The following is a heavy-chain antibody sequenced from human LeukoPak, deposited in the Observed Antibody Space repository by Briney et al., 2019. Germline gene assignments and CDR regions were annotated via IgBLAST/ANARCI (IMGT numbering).Heavy chain of an antibody. J-gene: IGHJ6*03. Sequence: SETLSLTCAVYGGSFRGYYWSWIRQPPGKGLEWIGEINHSGSTNYNPSLKSRVTISVGTSKNQFSLKLSSVTAADTAVYYCARRRGRVVPAAMSVDMDVWGKGTTVTVSS. CDR1: GGSFRGYY. D-gene: IGHD2-2*01. V-gene: IGHV4-34*01. CDR3: ARRRGRVVPAAMSVDMDV. CDR2: INHSGST.